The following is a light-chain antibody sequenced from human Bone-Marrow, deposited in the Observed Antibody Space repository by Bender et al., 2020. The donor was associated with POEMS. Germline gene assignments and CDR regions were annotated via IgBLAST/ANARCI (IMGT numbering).Light chain of an antibody. CDR3: CSYAGSIPVV. V-gene: IGLV2-23*01. Sequence: QSALTQPASVSGSPGQSITISCTGTSSDVGTYNLVSWYQQLPGKAPKLMIYEGSKRPSGVSNRFSGSKSGNTASLTISGLQAEDEADYYCCSYAGSIPVVFGGGTKLTVL. CDR2: EGS. CDR1: SSDVGTYNL. J-gene: IGLJ2*01.